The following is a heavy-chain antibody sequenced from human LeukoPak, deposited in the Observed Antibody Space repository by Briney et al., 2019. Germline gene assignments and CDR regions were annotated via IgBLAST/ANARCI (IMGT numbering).Heavy chain of an antibody. D-gene: IGHD6-19*01. CDR2: ISGSGGST. Sequence: GGSLRLSCAASGFTFSSYAMSWVRQAPGKGLEWVSAISGSGGSTYYADSVKGRFTISRDNAKNSLYLQMNSLRAEDAAVYYCAGYSSGWYLDYWGQGTLVTVSS. J-gene: IGHJ4*02. V-gene: IGHV3-23*01. CDR1: GFTFSSYA. CDR3: AGYSSGWYLDY.